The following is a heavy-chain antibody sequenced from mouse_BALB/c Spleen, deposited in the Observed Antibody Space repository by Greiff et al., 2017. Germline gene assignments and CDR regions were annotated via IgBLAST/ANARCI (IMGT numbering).Heavy chain of an antibody. Sequence: VQLQESGPGLVAPSQSLSITCTVSGFSLTGYGVNWVRQPPGKGLEWLGMILGDGSTDYNSALKSRLSISKDNSKSQVFLKMNSLQTDDTARYYCARGGLRQGDYFDYWGQGTTLTVSS. V-gene: IGHV2-6-7*01. CDR3: ARGGLRQGDYFDY. CDR2: ILGDGST. J-gene: IGHJ2*01. CDR1: GFSLTGYG. D-gene: IGHD2-4*01.